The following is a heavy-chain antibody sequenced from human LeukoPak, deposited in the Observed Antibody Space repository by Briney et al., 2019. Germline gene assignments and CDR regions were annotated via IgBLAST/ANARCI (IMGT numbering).Heavy chain of an antibody. CDR2: ISGGGDST. J-gene: IGHJ4*02. Sequence: PGGSLRLSCAASGFTFSDYYMSWVRQAPGKGLEWVSAISGGGDSTYYADSVKGRFTISRDNSKNTLYLQMNSLRADDTAIFYCARGGLFYFAYWGRGTLVTVSS. CDR3: ARGGLFYFAY. CDR1: GFTFSDYY. V-gene: IGHV3-23*01.